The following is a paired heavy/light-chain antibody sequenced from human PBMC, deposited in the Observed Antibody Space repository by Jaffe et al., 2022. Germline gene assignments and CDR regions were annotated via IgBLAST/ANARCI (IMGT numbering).Heavy chain of an antibody. V-gene: IGHV1-69*05. CDR2: IIPIFGTA. CDR1: GGTFSSYA. CDR3: AAGYSSSWYDY. D-gene: IGHD6-13*01. Sequence: QVQLVQSGAEVKKPGSSVKVSCKASGGTFSSYAISWVRQAPGQGLEWMGGIIPIFGTANYAQKFQGRVTITTDESTSTAYMELSSLRSEDTAVYYCAAGYSSSWYDYWGQGTLVTVSS. J-gene: IGHJ4*02.
Light chain of an antibody. CDR3: QQYYSYPMYT. Sequence: AIRMTQSPSSLSASTGDRVTITCRASQGISSYLAWYQQKPGKAPKLLIYAASTLQSGVPSRFSGSGSGTDFTLTISCLQSEDFATYYCQQYYSYPMYTFGQGTKLEIK. J-gene: IGKJ2*01. V-gene: IGKV1-8*01. CDR1: QGISSY. CDR2: AAS.